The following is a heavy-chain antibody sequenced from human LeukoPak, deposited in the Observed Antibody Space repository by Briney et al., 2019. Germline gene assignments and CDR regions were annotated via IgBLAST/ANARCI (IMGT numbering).Heavy chain of an antibody. CDR2: IYYSGST. Sequence: SETLSLTCTVSGGSISSYYWSWIRLPPGKGLEWIGYIYYSGSTNYNPSLKSRVTISVDTSKNQFSLKLSSVTAADTAVYYCAREVAGDEFLHFDLWGRGTLVTVSS. D-gene: IGHD7-27*01. V-gene: IGHV4-59*01. J-gene: IGHJ2*01. CDR1: GGSISSYY. CDR3: AREVAGDEFLHFDL.